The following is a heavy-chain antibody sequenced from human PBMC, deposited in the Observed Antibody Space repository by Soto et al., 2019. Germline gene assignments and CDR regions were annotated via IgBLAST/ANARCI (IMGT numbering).Heavy chain of an antibody. Sequence: GSTHATSAPNITLTCTFSGFSPNTSGIRVSWMSQAKGKALEWLARIDCDDYKFYNTSLKTRLTISNDSSKNQVVLTMTNMDPVDTATYYCARMFHCSGGTCPFDYWGLGALVTVST. D-gene: IGHD2-15*01. CDR3: ARMFHCSGGTCPFDY. J-gene: IGHJ4*02. V-gene: IGHV2-70*04. CDR1: GFSPNTSGIR. CDR2: IDCDDYK.